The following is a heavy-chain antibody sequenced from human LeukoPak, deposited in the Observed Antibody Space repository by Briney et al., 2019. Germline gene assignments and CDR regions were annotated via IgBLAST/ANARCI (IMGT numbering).Heavy chain of an antibody. Sequence: ASVKVSCKASGYIFSSYGLSWVRQAPGQGLEWMEWINAYNGNRKYAQNLQGRVTMTTDTSTSTAYMELGSLRSDDTAVYYCARHRIVSDYHYYYMDVWGKGTTVTVSS. V-gene: IGHV1-18*01. CDR1: GYIFSSYG. J-gene: IGHJ6*03. D-gene: IGHD2/OR15-2a*01. CDR3: ARHRIVSDYHYYYMDV. CDR2: INAYNGNR.